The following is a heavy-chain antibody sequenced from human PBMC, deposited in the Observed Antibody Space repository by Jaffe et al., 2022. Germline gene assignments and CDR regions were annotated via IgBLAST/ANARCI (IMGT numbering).Heavy chain of an antibody. Sequence: DVQLVESGGGLVQPGGSLRLSCATSGFIFSNYEMNWVRQAPGKGLEWVSHISSSGYTTYYADSVKGRFTISRDNAESSLYLHMSSLRAEDTAFYYCARVRRDSSLYWYFDLWGRGTLVTVSS. CDR1: GFIFSNYE. J-gene: IGHJ2*01. CDR3: ARVRRDSSLYWYFDL. D-gene: IGHD3-22*01. CDR2: ISSSGYTT. V-gene: IGHV3-48*03.